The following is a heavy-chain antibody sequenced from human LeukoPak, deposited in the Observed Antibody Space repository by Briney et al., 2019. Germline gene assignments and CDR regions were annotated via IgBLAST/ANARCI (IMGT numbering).Heavy chain of an antibody. CDR2: ISNDGGGT. J-gene: IGHJ5*02. CDR3: AKGSSGYFADL. V-gene: IGHV3-23*01. Sequence: QAGGSLRLSCAASGFIFNNYGLIWVRQAPGKGLEWVSAISNDGGGTQYADFVEGRFTISRDNSKNTLFLQMSSLRAEDTALYYCAKGSSGYFADLWGQGTPVTVSS. D-gene: IGHD3-22*01. CDR1: GFIFNNYG.